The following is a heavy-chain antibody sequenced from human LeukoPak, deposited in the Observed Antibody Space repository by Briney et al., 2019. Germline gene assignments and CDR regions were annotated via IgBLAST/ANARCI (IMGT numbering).Heavy chain of an antibody. CDR3: ARVSVGIAAAGTPEYYYGMDV. D-gene: IGHD6-13*01. Sequence: SETLSLTCAVSGGSISSGGYSWSWIRQPPGKGLEWIGYIYHSGSTYYNPSLKSRVTISVDRSKNQFSLKLSSVTAADTAVYYCARVSVGIAAAGTPEYYYGMDVWGQGTTVTVSS. J-gene: IGHJ6*02. CDR1: GGSISSGGYS. V-gene: IGHV4-30-2*01. CDR2: IYHSGST.